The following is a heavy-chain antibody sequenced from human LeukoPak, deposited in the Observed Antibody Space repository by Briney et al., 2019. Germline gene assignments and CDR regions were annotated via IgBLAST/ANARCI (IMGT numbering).Heavy chain of an antibody. CDR2: ISSSGSTI. CDR1: GFTFSSYE. V-gene: IGHV3-48*03. CDR3: ARDRYDSWSGYSLNWFDP. J-gene: IGHJ5*02. D-gene: IGHD3-3*01. Sequence: PGGSLRLSCAASGFTFSSYEMNWVRQAPGKGLEWVSYISSSGSTIYYADSVKGRFTISRDNAKNSLYLQMNSLRAEDTAVYYCARDRYDSWSGYSLNWFDPWGQGTLVTVSS.